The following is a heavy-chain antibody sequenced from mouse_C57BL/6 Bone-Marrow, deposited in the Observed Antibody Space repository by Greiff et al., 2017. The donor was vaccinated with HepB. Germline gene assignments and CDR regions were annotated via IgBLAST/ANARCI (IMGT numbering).Heavy chain of an antibody. D-gene: IGHD2-1*01. V-gene: IGHV1-9*01. Sequence: VKLQESGAELMKPGASVKLSCKATGYTFTGYWIEWVKQRPGHGLEWIGEILPGSGSTNYNEKFKGKATFTADTSSNTAYMQLSSLTTEDSAIYYCASYGNYEFAYWGQGTLVTVSA. CDR1: GYTFTGYW. J-gene: IGHJ3*01. CDR3: ASYGNYEFAY. CDR2: ILPGSGST.